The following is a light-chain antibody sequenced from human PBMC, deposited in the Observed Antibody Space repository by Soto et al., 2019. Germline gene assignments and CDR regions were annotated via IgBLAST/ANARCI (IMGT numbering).Light chain of an antibody. J-gene: IGLJ2*01. CDR3: AAWDASLNVVL. CDR1: YSNIGSNA. Sequence: QSVLTQAPSTSGTPGQTVTISCSGVYSNIGSNAVAWYRQVPGSAPKLLIYANNQRPAGVPDRFSDSKSGASASLAISGLQSDDEADFYCAAWDASLNVVLFGGGTKVTVL. CDR2: ANN. V-gene: IGLV1-44*01.